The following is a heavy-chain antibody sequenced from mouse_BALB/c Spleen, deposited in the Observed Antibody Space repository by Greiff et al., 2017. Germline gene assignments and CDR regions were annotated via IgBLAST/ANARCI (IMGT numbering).Heavy chain of an antibody. CDR2: IYPGSGST. CDR3: ARGGIYYGNYSYAMDY. Sequence: QVQLQQPGAELVKPGTSVKLSCKASGYNFTSYWINWVKLRPGQGLEWIGDIYPGSGSTNYNEKFKSKATLTVDTSSSTAYMQLSSLASEDSALYYGARGGIYYGNYSYAMDYWGQGTSVTVSS. D-gene: IGHD2-1*01. J-gene: IGHJ4*01. CDR1: GYNFTSYW. V-gene: IGHV1-55*01.